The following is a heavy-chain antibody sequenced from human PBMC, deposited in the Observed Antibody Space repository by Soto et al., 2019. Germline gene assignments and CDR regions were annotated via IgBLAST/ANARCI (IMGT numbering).Heavy chain of an antibody. D-gene: IGHD3-16*01. CDR3: AHRGESTSQNIVHNWFDP. Sequence: SGPTLVNPTQTLTLTYTFSGFSLSTRGVGMDWIRQPPGKTLEWLSLIYWDDDKRYSPSLKSRLTITKDTSKNQVVLTMTNMDPVDTATYYCAHRGESTSQNIVHNWFDPWGQGTLVTVSS. CDR1: GFSLSTRGVG. V-gene: IGHV2-5*02. CDR2: IYWDDDK. J-gene: IGHJ5*02.